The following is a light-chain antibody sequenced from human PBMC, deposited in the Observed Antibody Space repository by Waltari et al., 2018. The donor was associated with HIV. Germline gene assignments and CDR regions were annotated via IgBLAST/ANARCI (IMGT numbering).Light chain of an antibody. CDR1: QSVGSY. Sequence: IVLTQSPATLSLSPAARATLSCRASQSVGSYLGWYQQKPGQAPRLLIYDASNRATVIPARFSGSGSGTDFTLTISSLEPEDFAVYYCQQRSDWPPTFGQGTKVEIK. CDR2: DAS. V-gene: IGKV3-11*01. CDR3: QQRSDWPPT. J-gene: IGKJ1*01.